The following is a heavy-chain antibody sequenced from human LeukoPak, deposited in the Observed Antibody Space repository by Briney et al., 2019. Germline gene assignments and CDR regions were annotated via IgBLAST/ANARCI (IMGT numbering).Heavy chain of an antibody. D-gene: IGHD2-15*01. CDR1: GFTFGSYS. CDR3: ARDFLRGGYYYYYGMDV. CDR2: ISSSSSYI. J-gene: IGHJ6*02. V-gene: IGHV3-21*01. Sequence: GGSLRLSCAASGFTFGSYSMNWVRQAPGKGLEWVSSISSSSSYIYYADSVKGRFTISRDNAKNSLYLQMNSLRTEDTAVYYCARDFLRGGYYYYYGMDVWGQGTTVTVSS.